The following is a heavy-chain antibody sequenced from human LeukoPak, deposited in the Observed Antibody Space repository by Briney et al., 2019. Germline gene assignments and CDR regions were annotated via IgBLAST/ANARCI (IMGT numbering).Heavy chain of an antibody. V-gene: IGHV4-4*09. CDR2: IYSSGST. D-gene: IGHD4-17*01. CDR3: AREDPQTTVPEGMDV. CDR1: GGSIISYY. J-gene: IGHJ6*02. Sequence: SETLSLACTVSGGSIISYYWSWIRQPPGKGLEWIGFIYSSGSTHYNPSLRSRLTISVDTSKNQFSLQLNSVTAADTAVYYCAREDPQTTVPEGMDVWGHGTTVIVSS.